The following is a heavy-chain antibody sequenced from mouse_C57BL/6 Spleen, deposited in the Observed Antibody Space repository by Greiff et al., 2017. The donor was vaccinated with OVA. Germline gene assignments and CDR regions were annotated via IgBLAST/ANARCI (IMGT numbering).Heavy chain of an antibody. CDR3: ARGWYYSNPVSYFDY. D-gene: IGHD2-5*01. CDR2: IYPGSGST. Sequence: QVQLQQSGAELVKPGASVKMSCKASGYTFTSYWITWVKQRPGQGLEWIGDIYPGSGSTNYNEKFKSKATLTVDTSSSTAYMQLSSLTSEDSAVYYGARGWYYSNPVSYFDYWGQGTTLTVSS. J-gene: IGHJ2*01. CDR1: GYTFTSYW. V-gene: IGHV1-55*01.